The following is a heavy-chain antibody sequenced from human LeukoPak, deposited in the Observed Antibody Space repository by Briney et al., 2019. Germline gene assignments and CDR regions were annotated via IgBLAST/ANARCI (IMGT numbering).Heavy chain of an antibody. CDR3: ARDGFYDSSGYYYNWVFDY. V-gene: IGHV4-39*07. J-gene: IGHJ4*02. Sequence: SETLSLTCTVSGGSISSGTYYWGWIRQPPGKGLEWIGSIYYSGSTYYNPSLKSRVTISLDTSKNQFSLRLSSVTAADTAVYYCARDGFYDSSGYYYNWVFDYWGQGTLVTVSS. CDR2: IYYSGST. CDR1: GGSISSGTYY. D-gene: IGHD3-22*01.